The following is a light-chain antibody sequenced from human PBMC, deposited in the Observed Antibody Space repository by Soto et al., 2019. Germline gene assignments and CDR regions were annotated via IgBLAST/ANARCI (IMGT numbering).Light chain of an antibody. CDR2: DNN. J-gene: IGLJ1*01. Sequence: QAVVTQPPSVSGAPGQRVTFSCTGGSSNIEAGYDVHWYQQLPGSAPKLLIYDNNNRPSGVPDRFSGSKSGTSASLAITGLQAEDEADYYCQSYDSGLSGYVFGTGTKVTVL. CDR1: SSNIEAGYD. CDR3: QSYDSGLSGYV. V-gene: IGLV1-40*01.